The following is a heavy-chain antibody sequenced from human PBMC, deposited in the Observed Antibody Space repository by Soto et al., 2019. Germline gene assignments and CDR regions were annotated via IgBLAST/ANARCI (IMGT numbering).Heavy chain of an antibody. J-gene: IGHJ6*02. CDR2: IIPIFGTA. Sequence: QVQLVQSGAEVKKPGSSVKVSCKASGGTFSSYAISWVRQAPGQGLEWMGGIIPIFGTANYAQKFQGRVTITADESTSTAYMELSSLRSEDTAVYYCARETAVLRYFDWSPRMGMDVWGQGTTVTVSS. D-gene: IGHD3-9*01. V-gene: IGHV1-69*01. CDR3: ARETAVLRYFDWSPRMGMDV. CDR1: GGTFSSYA.